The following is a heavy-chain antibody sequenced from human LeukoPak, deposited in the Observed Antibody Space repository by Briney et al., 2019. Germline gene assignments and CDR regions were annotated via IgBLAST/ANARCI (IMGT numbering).Heavy chain of an antibody. V-gene: IGHV3-30*02. Sequence: GGSLRLSCAASGFTFSTYGMHWVRQAPGKGLEWVAFIRYDGSNKYYADSVKGRFTISRDNSKNTLYLQMNSLRAEDTAVYYCAKEKRYSSSLYCFDYWGQGTLVTVSS. J-gene: IGHJ4*02. CDR1: GFTFSTYG. CDR2: IRYDGSNK. D-gene: IGHD6-6*01. CDR3: AKEKRYSSSLYCFDY.